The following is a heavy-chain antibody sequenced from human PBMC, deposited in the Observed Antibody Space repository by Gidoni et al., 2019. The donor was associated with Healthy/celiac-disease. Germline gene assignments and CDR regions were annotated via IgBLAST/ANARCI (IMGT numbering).Heavy chain of an antibody. J-gene: IGHJ4*02. V-gene: IGHV3-23*01. D-gene: IGHD4-4*01. CDR1: GFTISSYA. CDR3: AKDLSGATGEDDY. CDR2: ISGSCGST. Sequence: EVQPLESGGGLVQPGGALRPPCAAAGFTISSYAMSWVRQAPGKGLEWVSAISGSCGSTYYADSVKGLFTISSDNSKNTLYLQMNSLGAEDTAVYYCAKDLSGATGEDDYWGQGTLVTVSS.